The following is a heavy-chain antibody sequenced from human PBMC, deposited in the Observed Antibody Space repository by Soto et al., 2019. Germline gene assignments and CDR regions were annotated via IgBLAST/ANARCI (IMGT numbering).Heavy chain of an antibody. Sequence: LRLSCAASGFTFSSYGMHWVRQAPGKGLEWVAVISYDGSNKYYADSVKGRFTISRDNSKNTLYLQMNSLRAEDTAVYYCAKDLQQLVLRDYFDYWGQGTLVTVSS. CDR1: GFTFSSYG. V-gene: IGHV3-30*18. CDR3: AKDLQQLVLRDYFDY. D-gene: IGHD6-6*01. CDR2: ISYDGSNK. J-gene: IGHJ4*02.